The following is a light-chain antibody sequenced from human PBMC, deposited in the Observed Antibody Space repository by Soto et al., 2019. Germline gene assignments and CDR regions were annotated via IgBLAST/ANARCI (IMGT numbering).Light chain of an antibody. CDR3: QQYNNWPKT. Sequence: EIVMTQSPATLSGSPGERATLSCRASQSVRSNLAWYQQKPGQAPRLLIFGASARATGIPARFSGSGSGTEFTLTIRSLQSEDFAVYYCQQYNNWPKTLGQGTKVEIK. CDR1: QSVRSN. V-gene: IGKV3-15*01. CDR2: GAS. J-gene: IGKJ1*01.